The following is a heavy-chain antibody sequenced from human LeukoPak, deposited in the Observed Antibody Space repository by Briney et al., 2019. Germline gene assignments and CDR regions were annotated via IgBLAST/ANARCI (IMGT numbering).Heavy chain of an antibody. CDR2: IYYSGNT. CDR1: GGSISSSSYY. D-gene: IGHD1-1*01. Sequence: PSETLSLTCTVSGGSISSSSYYWGWIRQPPGKGLEWIGTIYYSGNTYYNPSLKSRVTISLDTSKNQFSLKLSSVTAADTAVYYCARGNWYLDYWGQGTLVTVSS. CDR3: ARGNWYLDY. V-gene: IGHV4-39*01. J-gene: IGHJ4*02.